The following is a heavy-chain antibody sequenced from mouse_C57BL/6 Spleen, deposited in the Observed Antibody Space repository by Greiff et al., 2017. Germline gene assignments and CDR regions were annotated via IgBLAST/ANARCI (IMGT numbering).Heavy chain of an antibody. D-gene: IGHD1-1*01. J-gene: IGHJ2*01. CDR1: GFTFTDYY. V-gene: IGHV7-3*01. CDR3: ARLDYGSSYFDY. Sequence: EVKLMESGGGLVQPGGSLSLSCAASGFTFTDYYMSWVRQPPGKALEWLGFIRNKANGYTTEYSASVKGRFTISRDNSQSILYLQMNALRAEDSATYYCARLDYGSSYFDYWGQGTTLTVSS. CDR2: IRNKANGYTT.